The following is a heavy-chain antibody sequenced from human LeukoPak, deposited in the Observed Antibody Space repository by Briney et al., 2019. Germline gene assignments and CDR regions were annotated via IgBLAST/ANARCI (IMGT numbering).Heavy chain of an antibody. CDR1: GGSISSSSYY. D-gene: IGHD2-2*01. CDR3: ARFYIVVVPAANYFDY. J-gene: IGHJ4*02. CDR2: IYYSGST. Sequence: PSETLSLTCTVSGGSISSSSYYWGWIRQPPGKGLEWIGSIYYSGSTYYNPSLKSRVTISVDTSKNQFSLKLSSVTAADTAVYYCARFYIVVVPAANYFDYWGQGTLVTVSS. V-gene: IGHV4-39*07.